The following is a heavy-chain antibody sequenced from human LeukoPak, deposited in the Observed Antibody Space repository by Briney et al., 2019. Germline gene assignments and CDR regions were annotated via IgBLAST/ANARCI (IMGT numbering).Heavy chain of an antibody. J-gene: IGHJ5*02. CDR1: GLSFNTYS. CDR2: INHSGST. Sequence: GSLRLSCAASGLSFNTYSMNWVRQPPGKGLEWIGEINHSGSTNYNPPLKSRVTISVDTSKNQFSLKLSSVTAADTAVYYCARGARTPSGYGSRTAGRANWFDPWGQGTLVTVSS. D-gene: IGHD5-12*01. CDR3: ARGARTPSGYGSRTAGRANWFDP. V-gene: IGHV4-34*01.